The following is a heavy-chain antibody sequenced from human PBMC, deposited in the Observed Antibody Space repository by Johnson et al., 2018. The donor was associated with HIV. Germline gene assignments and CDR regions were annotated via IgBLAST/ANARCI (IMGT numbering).Heavy chain of an antibody. V-gene: IGHV3-53*01. D-gene: IGHD1-26*01. CDR1: GFTVSSNY. CDR3: AREEWELFGGDDFDI. CDR2: IYSGDST. J-gene: IGHJ3*02. Sequence: VQLVESGGGLIQPGGSLRLSCAASGFTVSSNYMSWVRQAPGKGLEWVSVIYSGDSTYYADSVKGRLTISRDNSKNTLYLQMNSLRVEDTAVYYCAREEWELFGGDDFDIWGQGTMVTVSS.